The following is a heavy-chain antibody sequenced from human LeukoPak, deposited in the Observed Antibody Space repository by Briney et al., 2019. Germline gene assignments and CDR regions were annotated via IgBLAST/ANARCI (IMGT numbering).Heavy chain of an antibody. Sequence: SEPLSLTCTVSGGSISSYYWTWIRQTPGRGLEWIGQIYYIGSTNYNPSLKSRVTFSVDTSKNQFSLKLNFVTAADTAVYYCARRSHLVGAPFDIWGQGQWSPSLQ. CDR2: IYYIGST. CDR1: GGSISSYY. CDR3: ARRSHLVGAPFDI. V-gene: IGHV4-59*08. J-gene: IGHJ3*02. D-gene: IGHD1-26*01.